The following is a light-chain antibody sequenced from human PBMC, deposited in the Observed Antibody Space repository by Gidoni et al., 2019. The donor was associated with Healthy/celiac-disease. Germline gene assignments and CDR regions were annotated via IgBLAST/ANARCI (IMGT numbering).Light chain of an antibody. CDR3: QSADSSGTYEV. CDR1: ALPKQY. CDR2: KDS. J-gene: IGLJ2*01. V-gene: IGLV3-25*03. Sequence: SYELPQPPSVSVSSGQTAKITCPGDALPKQYAYWYQQKPGQAPVLVIYKDSERPSGIPERFSGSSSGTTVTLTISGVQAEDEADYYCQSADSSGTYEVFGGGTKLTVL.